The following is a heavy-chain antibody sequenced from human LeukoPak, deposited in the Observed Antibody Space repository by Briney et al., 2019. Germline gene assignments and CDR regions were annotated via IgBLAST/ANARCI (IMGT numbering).Heavy chain of an antibody. J-gene: IGHJ4*02. D-gene: IGHD3-10*01. CDR2: ISYEDGSNK. V-gene: IGHV3-30*04. Sequence: GRSLRLSCAASGXTFRSFVMHWVRQAPGKGLEWVAAISYEDGSNKYYADSVKGRFTISRDNSKYTAYLEMNSLRVEDTAMYYCSKERPEEYYASGSYFDYWGQGTLVTVSS. CDR1: GXTFRSFV. CDR3: SKERPEEYYASGSYFDY.